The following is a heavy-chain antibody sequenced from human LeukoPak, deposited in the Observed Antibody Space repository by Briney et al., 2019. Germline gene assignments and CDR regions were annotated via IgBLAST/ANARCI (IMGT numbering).Heavy chain of an antibody. V-gene: IGHV3-48*01. CDR2: IRIPTGAL. Sequence: GGSLRLSCAASGFSFSSYTMNWVRQAPGKGLEWLSYIRIPTGALCYADSVKGRFTISGDNAKNSLYLQMNNLRAEDTAVYYCVRGKLVYYYDNSGYFDSWGRGTLVTVSS. J-gene: IGHJ4*02. CDR3: VRGKLVYYYDNSGYFDS. D-gene: IGHD3-22*01. CDR1: GFSFSSYT.